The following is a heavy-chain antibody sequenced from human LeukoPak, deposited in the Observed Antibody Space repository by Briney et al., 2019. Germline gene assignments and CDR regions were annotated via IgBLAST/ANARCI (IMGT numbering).Heavy chain of an antibody. CDR2: IYYSGST. J-gene: IGHJ5*02. D-gene: IGHD3-3*01. CDR3: ARAPSTIFGVVMRFDP. V-gene: IGHV4-31*03. Sequence: SETLSLTCTVSGGSINSGGYYWSWIRPHPGKGLEWIGYIYYSGSTYYNPSLESRVTISVDTSKNQFSLKLSSVTAADTAVYYCARAPSTIFGVVMRFDPWGQGTLVTVSS. CDR1: GGSINSGGYY.